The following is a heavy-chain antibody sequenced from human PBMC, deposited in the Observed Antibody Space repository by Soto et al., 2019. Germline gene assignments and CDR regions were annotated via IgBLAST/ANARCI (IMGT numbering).Heavy chain of an antibody. J-gene: IGHJ4*02. CDR1: GGSISSGGSY. V-gene: IGHV4-31*03. CDR3: ARDRDSYGFHDY. Sequence: QVQLQESGPGLVKPSQTLSVTCTVSGGSISSGGSYWSWIRQHPGKGLEWIGYIHYSGTTYYNPSLKSRVTISIDTSKKQFSLKLSSVTAADMAVYYCARDRDSYGFHDYWGQGTLVTVSS. CDR2: IHYSGTT. D-gene: IGHD5-18*01.